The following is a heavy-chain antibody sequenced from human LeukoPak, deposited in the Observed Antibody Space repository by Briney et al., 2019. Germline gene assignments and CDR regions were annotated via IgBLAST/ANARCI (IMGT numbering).Heavy chain of an antibody. Sequence: GGSLRLSCAASGFTFSNYGMTWLRQTPAKGLEWVSAISGSGETTYYSDSVKGRFTISRDNSKNTLFLQMNSPRVEHAAMYYCAKTDGYFDQWGQGTLVAVSS. CDR2: ISGSGETT. J-gene: IGHJ4*02. CDR1: GFTFSNYG. CDR3: AKTDGYFDQ. D-gene: IGHD6-13*01. V-gene: IGHV3-23*01.